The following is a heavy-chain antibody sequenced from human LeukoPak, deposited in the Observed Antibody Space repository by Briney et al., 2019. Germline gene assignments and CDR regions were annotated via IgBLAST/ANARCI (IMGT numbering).Heavy chain of an antibody. CDR2: ISSSSSTI. CDR1: GFTFSSYS. CDR3: AELGITMIGGV. Sequence: GGSLRLSCAASGFTFSSYSMNWVRQAPGKGLEWVSYISSSSSTIYYADSVKGRFTISRDNAKNSLYLQMNSLRAENTAVYYCAELGITMIGGVWGKGTTVTISS. D-gene: IGHD3-10*02. V-gene: IGHV3-48*01. J-gene: IGHJ6*04.